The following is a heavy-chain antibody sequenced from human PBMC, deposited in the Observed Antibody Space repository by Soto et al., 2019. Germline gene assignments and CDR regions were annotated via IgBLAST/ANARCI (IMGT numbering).Heavy chain of an antibody. Sequence: PGGSLRLSCAASGFTFSSYEMTWVRQAPGKGLEWVSYISSSGSTIYYADSVKGRFTISRDNAKNSLYLQMNSLGAEDTAVYYCARSWGVYCSSTSCYSPWFDPWGQGTLVTVSS. D-gene: IGHD2-2*02. V-gene: IGHV3-48*03. CDR3: ARSWGVYCSSTSCYSPWFDP. CDR2: ISSSGSTI. J-gene: IGHJ5*02. CDR1: GFTFSSYE.